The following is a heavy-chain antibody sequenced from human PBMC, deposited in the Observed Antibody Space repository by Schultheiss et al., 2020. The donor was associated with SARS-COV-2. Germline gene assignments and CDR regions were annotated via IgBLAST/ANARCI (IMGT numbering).Heavy chain of an antibody. Sequence: GGSLRLSCAASGFTFSSYWMHWVRQAPGKGLEWVAVIWYDGSNKYYADSVKGRFTISRDNSKNTLYLQMNSLRAEDTAVYYCARDRQWLVSYVDYWGQGTLVTVSS. CDR3: ARDRQWLVSYVDY. J-gene: IGHJ4*02. CDR2: IWYDGSNK. V-gene: IGHV3-33*08. D-gene: IGHD6-19*01. CDR1: GFTFSSYW.